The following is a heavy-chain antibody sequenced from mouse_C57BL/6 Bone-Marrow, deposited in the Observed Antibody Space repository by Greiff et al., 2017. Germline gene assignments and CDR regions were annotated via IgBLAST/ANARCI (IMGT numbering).Heavy chain of an antibody. CDR3: ARGGLGRGY. V-gene: IGHV1-55*01. CDR1: GYTFTSYW. D-gene: IGHD4-1*01. CDR2: IYPGSGST. J-gene: IGHJ2*01. Sequence: QVQLKQPGAELVKPGASVKMSCKASGYTFTSYWITWVKQRPGQGLEWIGDIYPGSGSTNYNEKFKSKATLTVDTSSSTAYMQLSSLTSEDTAVYYCARGGLGRGYWGQGTTLTVSS.